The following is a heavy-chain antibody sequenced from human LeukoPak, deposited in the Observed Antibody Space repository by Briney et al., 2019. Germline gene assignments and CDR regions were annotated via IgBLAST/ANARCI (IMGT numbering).Heavy chain of an antibody. D-gene: IGHD6-13*01. V-gene: IGHV4-4*07. CDR2: IYTSGKI. J-gene: IGHJ5*02. CDR1: GGSISSYY. CDR3: ARGHCRTNNCPHDSSWPFDP. Sequence: SETLSLTCTVSGGSISSYYWSWIRQPAGKGLEWMGHIYTSGKIDYNPSLESRVTISVDTSKNQFSLRLNSVTAADTAVYYCARGHCRTNNCPHDSSWPFDPWGQGTLVTVSS.